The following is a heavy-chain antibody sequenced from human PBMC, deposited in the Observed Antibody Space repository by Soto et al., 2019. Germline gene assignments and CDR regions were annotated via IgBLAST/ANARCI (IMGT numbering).Heavy chain of an antibody. Sequence: PSETLSLTCAVYGGSFSGYYWSWIRQPPGKGLEWIGEINHSGSTNYNPSLKSRVTISVDTSKNQFSLKLSSVTAADTAVYYCARGGYRVVAATFEYFDYWVQGTLVTVSS. CDR3: ARGGYRVVAATFEYFDY. D-gene: IGHD2-15*01. CDR1: GGSFSGYY. CDR2: INHSGST. J-gene: IGHJ4*02. V-gene: IGHV4-34*01.